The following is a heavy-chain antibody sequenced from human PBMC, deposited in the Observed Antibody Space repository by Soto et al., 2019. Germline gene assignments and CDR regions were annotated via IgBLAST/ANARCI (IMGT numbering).Heavy chain of an antibody. J-gene: IGHJ4*02. CDR3: GRDPQRNDY. CDR1: GYDFSSYG. CDR2: ISASNGNR. D-gene: IGHD2-2*01. V-gene: IGHV1-18*04. Sequence: QVQLVQSGAEVKKPGASVKVSCKASGYDFSSYGISWVRQAPGQGLEWMGWISASNGNRDYAQQFQGRVPMTSVTSRTTAYMELRSLRSDDTAVYYCGRDPQRNDYWGQGTLV.